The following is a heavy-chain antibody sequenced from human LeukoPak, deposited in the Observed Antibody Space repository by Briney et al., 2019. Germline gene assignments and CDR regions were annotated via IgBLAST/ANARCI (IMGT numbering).Heavy chain of an antibody. J-gene: IGHJ3*02. CDR3: ARATVTTLGAFDI. CDR2: ISSSSSYI. CDR1: GFTFSSYS. V-gene: IGHV3-21*01. Sequence: GGPLRLSCAASGFTFSSYSMNWVRQAPGKGLEWVSSISSSSSYIYYADSVKGRFTISRDSAKNSLYLQMNSLRAEDTAVYYCARATVTTLGAFDIWGQGTMVTVSS. D-gene: IGHD4-17*01.